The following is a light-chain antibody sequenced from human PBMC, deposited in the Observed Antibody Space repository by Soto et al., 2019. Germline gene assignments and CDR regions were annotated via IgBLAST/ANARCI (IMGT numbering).Light chain of an antibody. CDR3: QQGTHWPRLS. J-gene: IGKJ4*01. Sequence: EIVLTQSPATLSLSPGERAALSCRASQGIRNYLAWYQQRPGQAPRLLIHDASKRATGIPARFSGSGSGTEFTLTISSLESEDFAVYYCQQGTHWPRLSFGGGTKVEMK. CDR1: QGIRNY. V-gene: IGKV3-11*01. CDR2: DAS.